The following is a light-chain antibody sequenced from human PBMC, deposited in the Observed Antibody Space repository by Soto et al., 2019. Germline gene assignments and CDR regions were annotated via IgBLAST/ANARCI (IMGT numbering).Light chain of an antibody. CDR3: QQYGSSTYT. J-gene: IGKJ2*01. CDR1: QGIANY. V-gene: IGKV1-17*03. CDR2: GAS. Sequence: DIQMTQSPSAMSASVGDRVTITCRASQGIANYLAWFQQKPGKVPKRLIYGASNLQSGVPSRFSGSGSGTEFTLTISRLEPEDFAVYYCQQYGSSTYTFGQGTKVEIK.